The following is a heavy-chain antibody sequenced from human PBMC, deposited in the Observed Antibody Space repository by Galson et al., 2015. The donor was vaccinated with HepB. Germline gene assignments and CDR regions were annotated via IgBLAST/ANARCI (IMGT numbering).Heavy chain of an antibody. J-gene: IGHJ4*02. CDR2: ISGSGHST. D-gene: IGHD3-3*01. V-gene: IGHV3-23*01. CDR1: GFTFSSYA. CDR3: AKSRHYEFWLYSFDY. Sequence: SLRLSCAASGFTFSSYAMTWVRQAPGEGLEWVSAISGSGHSTYYADSVKGRFTISTDNSKNTLYLQMNSLRSEDTAVYYCAKSRHYEFWLYSFDYWGQGTMVTVSS.